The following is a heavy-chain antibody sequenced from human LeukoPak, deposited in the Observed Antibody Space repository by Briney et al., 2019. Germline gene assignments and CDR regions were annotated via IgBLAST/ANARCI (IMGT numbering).Heavy chain of an antibody. D-gene: IGHD3-22*01. J-gene: IGHJ4*02. CDR1: GYTFTSYG. V-gene: IGHV1-18*01. Sequence: ASVKVSCKASGYTFTSYGISWVRQAPGQGLEWMGWISAYNGNTNYAQKLQGRVTMTTDTSTSTAYMELRSLRSDDTAVYHCAGALLTYYYDSSGYYYFDYWGRGTLVTVSS. CDR2: ISAYNGNT. CDR3: AGALLTYYYDSSGYYYFDY.